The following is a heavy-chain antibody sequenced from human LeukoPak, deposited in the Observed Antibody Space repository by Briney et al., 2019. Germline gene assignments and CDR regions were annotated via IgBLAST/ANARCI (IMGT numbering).Heavy chain of an antibody. D-gene: IGHD3-10*01. CDR1: GGSISSSSYY. J-gene: IGHJ4*02. V-gene: IGHV4-39*07. Sequence: SETLSLTCTVSGGSISSSSYYWGWIRQPPGKGLEWIGSIYYSGSTYYNPSLKSRVTISVDTSKNQFSLKLSSVTAADTAVYYCARVHHYYGSGRGYFDYWGQGTLVTVSS. CDR2: IYYSGST. CDR3: ARVHHYYGSGRGYFDY.